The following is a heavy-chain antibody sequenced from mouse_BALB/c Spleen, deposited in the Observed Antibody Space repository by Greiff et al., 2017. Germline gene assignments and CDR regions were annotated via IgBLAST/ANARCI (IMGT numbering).Heavy chain of an antibody. CDR2: ISSGSSTI. J-gene: IGHJ3*01. V-gene: IGHV5-17*02. Sequence: EVKLMESGGGLVQPGGSRKLSCAASGFTFSSFGMHWVRQAPEKGLEWVAYISSGSSTIYYADTVKGRFTISRDNPKNTLFLQMTSLRSEDTAMYYCARGYYDYDGRFAYWGQGTLVTVSA. CDR3: ARGYYDYDGRFAY. CDR1: GFTFSSFG. D-gene: IGHD2-4*01.